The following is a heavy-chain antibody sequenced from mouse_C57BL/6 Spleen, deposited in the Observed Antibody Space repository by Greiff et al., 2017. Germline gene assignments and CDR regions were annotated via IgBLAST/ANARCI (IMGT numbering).Heavy chain of an antibody. Sequence: QVQLQQPGAELVKPGASVKLSCKASGYTFTSYWMHWVKQRPGQGLEWIGMIHPNSGSTNYNEKFKSKATLTVDKSSSTAYMQLSSLTSEDSAVYYCARGTTVVAPAMDYWGQGTSVTVSS. CDR2: IHPNSGST. D-gene: IGHD1-1*01. CDR1: GYTFTSYW. V-gene: IGHV1-64*01. J-gene: IGHJ4*01. CDR3: ARGTTVVAPAMDY.